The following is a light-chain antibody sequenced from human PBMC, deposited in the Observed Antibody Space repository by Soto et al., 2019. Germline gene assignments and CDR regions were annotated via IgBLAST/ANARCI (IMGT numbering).Light chain of an antibody. CDR3: HQSGSSPQT. CDR2: ASS. V-gene: IGKV3-20*01. Sequence: ENVLTQSPGTLSLSPGERATLSCRARQSVFSRYVAWYQQKPGQAPRLLIYASSIRATGIPDRFSGSGSGTDFTLTISSLEAEDFAVYFCHQSGSSPQTFGQGTKVEMK. CDR1: QSVFSRY. J-gene: IGKJ1*01.